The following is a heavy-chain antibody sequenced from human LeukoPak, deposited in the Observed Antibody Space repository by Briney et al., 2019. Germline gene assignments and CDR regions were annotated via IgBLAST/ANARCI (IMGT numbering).Heavy chain of an antibody. V-gene: IGHV3-21*01. CDR2: ISSSSYI. CDR3: ARLGIAAADYLDY. Sequence: GGSLRLSCAASGFTFSSYSMNWVRQAPGKGLEWVSSISSSSYIYYADSVKGRFTISRDNAKNSLYLQMNSLRAEDTAVYYCARLGIAAADYLDYWGQGTLVTVSS. CDR1: GFTFSSYS. D-gene: IGHD6-13*01. J-gene: IGHJ4*02.